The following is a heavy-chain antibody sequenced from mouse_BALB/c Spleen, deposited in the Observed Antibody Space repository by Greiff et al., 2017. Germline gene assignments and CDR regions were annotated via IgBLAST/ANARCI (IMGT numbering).Heavy chain of an antibody. Sequence: QVQLQQSGAELVKPGASVKLSCTASGYTFTSYYMYWVKQRPGKGLEWIGGINPSNGGTNFNEKFTSKAIQTIDNSSSTAYIKLSNLPSKDSAVYYCTREGHCDYDVGWFAYWGQGTLVTVSA. V-gene: IGHV1S81*02. CDR1: GYTFTSYY. CDR3: TREGHCDYDVGWFAY. D-gene: IGHD2-4*01. CDR2: INPSNGGT. J-gene: IGHJ3*01.